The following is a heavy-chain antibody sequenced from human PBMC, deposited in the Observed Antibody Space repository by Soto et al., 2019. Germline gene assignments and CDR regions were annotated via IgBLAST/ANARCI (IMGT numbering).Heavy chain of an antibody. CDR2: IIPIFGTA. Sequence: ASVKVSCKASGGTFSSYAISWVRQAPGQGLEWMGGIIPIFGTANYAQKFQGRVTITADESTSTAYMELSSLRSGDTAVYYCASLPLYYYDSTQAAFDIWGQGTMVTVSS. J-gene: IGHJ3*02. CDR1: GGTFSSYA. D-gene: IGHD3-22*01. V-gene: IGHV1-69*13. CDR3: ASLPLYYYDSTQAAFDI.